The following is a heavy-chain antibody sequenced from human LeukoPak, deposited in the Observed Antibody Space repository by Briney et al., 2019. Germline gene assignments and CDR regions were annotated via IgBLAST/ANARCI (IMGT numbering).Heavy chain of an antibody. D-gene: IGHD6-19*01. J-gene: IGHJ4*02. V-gene: IGHV3-20*04. CDR1: GFTFDDYG. CDR3: ARYLPEPYGSGWYLRAYYFDY. Sequence: PGGSLRLSCAASGFTFDDYGMSWVRQAPGKGLECVSGINWNGGSTGYADSVKGRFTISRDNAKHSLYLQMNSLRAEDTALYYCARYLPEPYGSGWYLRAYYFDYWGQGTLVTVSS. CDR2: INWNGGST.